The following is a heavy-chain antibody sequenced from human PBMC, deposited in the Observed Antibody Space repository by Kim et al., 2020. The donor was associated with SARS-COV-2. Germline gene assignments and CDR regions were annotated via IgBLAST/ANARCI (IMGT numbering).Heavy chain of an antibody. CDR1: GGSISSGGYY. D-gene: IGHD3-10*01. CDR2: IHYSGST. CDR3: VKGGYGLGTYGGFDV. Sequence: SETLSLTCTVSGGSISSGGYYWTWIRQHPGKGLEWMGYIHYSGSTYYNPSLESRITISIDTSRSQFSLKLSSVTAADTAVYYCVKGGYGLGTYGGFDVWG. J-gene: IGHJ3*01. V-gene: IGHV4-31*03.